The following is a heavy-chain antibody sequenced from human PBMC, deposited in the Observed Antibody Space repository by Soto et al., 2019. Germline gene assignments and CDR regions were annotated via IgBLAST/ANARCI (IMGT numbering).Heavy chain of an antibody. V-gene: IGHV3-23*01. D-gene: IGHD5-18*01. CDR2: VSGGGGST. Sequence: EVQLLESGGGSVQPGGSLRLSCAASGFTFSSYAMSWVRQAPGKGLEWVSGVSGGGGSTYCEDSVKGRFTISRDNYKITRYLQMNSLRAEDTAVYYCAKDFAYNYGYDAFDIWGQGTMVTVSS. CDR1: GFTFSSYA. J-gene: IGHJ3*02. CDR3: AKDFAYNYGYDAFDI.